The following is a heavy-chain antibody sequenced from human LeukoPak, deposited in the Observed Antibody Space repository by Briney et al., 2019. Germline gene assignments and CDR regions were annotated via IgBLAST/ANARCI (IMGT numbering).Heavy chain of an antibody. V-gene: IGHV4-59*01. CDR3: ARTPKVPAAIRVGKSIYYYYYYMDV. J-gene: IGHJ6*03. Sequence: SETLSLTCTVSGGSISSYYWSWIRQPPGKGLEWIGYIYYSGSTNYNPSLKSRVTISVDTSKNQFSLKLSSVTAADTAVYYCARTPKVPAAIRVGKSIYYYYYYMDVWGKGTTVTVSS. CDR2: IYYSGST. CDR1: GGSISSYY. D-gene: IGHD2-2*02.